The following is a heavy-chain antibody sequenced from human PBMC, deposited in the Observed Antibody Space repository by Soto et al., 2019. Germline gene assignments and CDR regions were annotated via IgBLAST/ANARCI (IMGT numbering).Heavy chain of an antibody. J-gene: IGHJ5*02. D-gene: IGHD2-8*01. CDR1: GGSISSYY. CDR3: ASSRMSYAICGGWFGP. Sequence: QVQLQESGPGLVKPSETLSLTCTVSGGSISSYYWSWIRQPPGKGLEWIGYIYYSGSTNYNPSLQSRVTISVATSTNQPSLVLSSVTAADTAVYYCASSRMSYAICGGWFGPGGQGTLVTVS. V-gene: IGHV4-59*03. CDR2: IYYSGST.